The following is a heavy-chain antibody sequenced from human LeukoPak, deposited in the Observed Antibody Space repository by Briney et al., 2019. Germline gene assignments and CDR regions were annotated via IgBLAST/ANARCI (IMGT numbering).Heavy chain of an antibody. V-gene: IGHV3-23*01. CDR1: GFTFSSYA. CDR2: ISGSGDTT. J-gene: IGHJ4*02. CDR3: ARRGPNWGFFDY. D-gene: IGHD7-27*01. Sequence: PGGSLRLSCAASGFTFSSYAMSWVRQAPGKGLEWVSAISGSGDTTYYADSVKGRFTISGDNSKNTLYLQMSSLRAEDTALYYCARRGPNWGFFDYWGRGTLVTVSS.